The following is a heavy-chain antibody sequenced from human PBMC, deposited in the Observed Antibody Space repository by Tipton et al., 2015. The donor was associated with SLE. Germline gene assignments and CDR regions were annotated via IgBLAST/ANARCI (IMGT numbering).Heavy chain of an antibody. D-gene: IGHD1-1*01. CDR2: IYTSGST. CDR3: ARREVELAPLGFDY. V-gene: IGHV4-61*09. J-gene: IGHJ4*02. Sequence: TLSLTCTVSGASISSGSYYWNWIRQPAGKGLEWIGHIYTSGSTSYNPSLKSRVTISIDTSQNHFSLRLSSVTAADAAVYHCARREVELAPLGFDYWGQGTLVTVSS. CDR1: GASISSGSYY.